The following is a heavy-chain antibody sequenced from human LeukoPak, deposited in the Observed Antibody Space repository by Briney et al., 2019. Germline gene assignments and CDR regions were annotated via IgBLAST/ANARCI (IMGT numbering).Heavy chain of an antibody. J-gene: IGHJ4*02. CDR2: IREDGTEK. CDR3: ARHVGISF. V-gene: IGHV3-7*01. CDR1: GFTFSGAW. D-gene: IGHD7-27*01. Sequence: GGSLRLSCTASGFTFSGAWMTWVRQAPGKGLEWVANIREDGTEKNYVDSVKGRFTISRDNTKNSLFLQMSNLRDDDTAIYYCARHVGISFWGQGTLVTVSS.